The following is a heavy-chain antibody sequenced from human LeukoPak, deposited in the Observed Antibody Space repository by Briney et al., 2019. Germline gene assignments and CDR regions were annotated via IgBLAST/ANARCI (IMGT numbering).Heavy chain of an antibody. J-gene: IGHJ6*02. V-gene: IGHV3-20*04. CDR1: GFTFDDYG. CDR3: ARDVVVTAIPFSAYYYYGMDV. Sequence: GGALRLSCAASGFTFDDYGMSWVRQAPGKGLEWVSGINWNGGSTGYADSVKGRFTISRDNAKNSLYLQMNSLRAEDTALYYCARDVVVTAIPFSAYYYYGMDVWGQGTTVTVSS. CDR2: INWNGGST. D-gene: IGHD2-21*02.